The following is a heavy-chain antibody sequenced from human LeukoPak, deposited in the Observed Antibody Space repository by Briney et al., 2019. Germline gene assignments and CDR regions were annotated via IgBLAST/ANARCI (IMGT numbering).Heavy chain of an antibody. D-gene: IGHD6-19*01. Sequence: SETLSLTCTVSGGSISSYYWSWIRQPPGKGLEWIGYIYYSGSTNYNPSLKSRVTISVDTSKNQFSLKLSSVTAADTAVYYCARALYNVGWYPDYFDYWGQGTLVTVSS. CDR3: ARALYNVGWYPDYFDY. CDR1: GGSISSYY. J-gene: IGHJ4*02. CDR2: IYYSGST. V-gene: IGHV4-59*08.